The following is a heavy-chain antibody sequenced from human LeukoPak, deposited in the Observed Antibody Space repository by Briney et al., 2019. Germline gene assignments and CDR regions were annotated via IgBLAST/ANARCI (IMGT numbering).Heavy chain of an antibody. Sequence: GGSLRLSCAASGFTFSSYAMHWVRRAPGKGLEWVAVISYDGSNKYYADSVKGRFTISRDNSKNTLYLQMNSLRAEDTAVYYCARWKLLDYWGQGTLVTVSS. CDR1: GFTFSSYA. CDR3: ARWKLLDY. V-gene: IGHV3-30*01. CDR2: ISYDGSNK. D-gene: IGHD2-15*01. J-gene: IGHJ4*02.